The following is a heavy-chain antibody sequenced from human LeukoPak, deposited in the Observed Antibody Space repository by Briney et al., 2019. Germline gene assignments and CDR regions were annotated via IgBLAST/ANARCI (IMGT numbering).Heavy chain of an antibody. CDR3: AKDYLQNFDY. D-gene: IGHD3-16*02. Sequence: GGSLRLSCAASGFTFSISDMHWVRQAPGKGLQWVAFISYDGSKKHCADSVQGRCTISRDNSKNTLDLQMNSLRADDTAVYYCAKDYLQNFDYWGQGTLVTVSS. V-gene: IGHV3-30*02. CDR1: GFTFSISD. CDR2: ISYDGSKK. J-gene: IGHJ4*02.